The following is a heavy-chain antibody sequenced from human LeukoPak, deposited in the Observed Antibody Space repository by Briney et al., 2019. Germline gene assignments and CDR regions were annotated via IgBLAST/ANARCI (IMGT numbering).Heavy chain of an antibody. CDR2: ISDSGGTT. D-gene: IGHD3-10*01. CDR1: GFTFSSHA. CDR3: AKDRLPMIRGVVY. V-gene: IGHV3-23*01. Sequence: GGSLRLSCAASGFTFSSHAVSWVRQAPGKGLEWVSAISDSGGTTYYADSVKGRLTISRDNSKNTLYLQINSLRVEDTAVYYCAKDRLPMIRGVVYWGQGTLVTVSS. J-gene: IGHJ4*02.